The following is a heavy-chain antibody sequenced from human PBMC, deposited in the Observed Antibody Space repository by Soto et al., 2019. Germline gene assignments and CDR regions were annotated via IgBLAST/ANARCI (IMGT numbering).Heavy chain of an antibody. Sequence: QVQVEQSGAEVKKPGASVKVSCKTSGYTFSDYYMHWVRQAPGQGLEWMGWINPNSGNTDYAQKFRGRVTMTRDTSITTAYMELTSLRSDDTAIDDCARDLSGYSNWFDPWGQGTLVTVSS. CDR1: GYTFSDYY. CDR2: INPNSGNT. V-gene: IGHV1-2*02. D-gene: IGHD3-22*01. CDR3: ARDLSGYSNWFDP. J-gene: IGHJ5*02.